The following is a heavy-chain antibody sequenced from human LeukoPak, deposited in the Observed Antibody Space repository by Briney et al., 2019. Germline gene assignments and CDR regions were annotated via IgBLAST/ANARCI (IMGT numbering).Heavy chain of an antibody. D-gene: IGHD6-13*01. CDR2: MNPNSGNT. Sequence: ASVKVSCKASGYTFTSYDINWVRQATGQGLEWMGWMNPNSGNTNYAQKLQGRVTMTTDTSTSTAYMELRSLRSDDTAVYYCARDMLYSSFDYWGQGTLVTVSS. V-gene: IGHV1-18*01. J-gene: IGHJ4*02. CDR3: ARDMLYSSFDY. CDR1: GYTFTSYD.